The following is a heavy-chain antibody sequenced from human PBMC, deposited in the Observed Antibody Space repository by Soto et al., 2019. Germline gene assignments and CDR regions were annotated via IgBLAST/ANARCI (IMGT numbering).Heavy chain of an antibody. D-gene: IGHD3-22*01. CDR1: GGSFSGYY. CDR3: ARVIRYDSSGYYPTRAFDI. J-gene: IGHJ3*02. CDR2: INHSGST. Sequence: SETLSLTCAVYGGSFSGYYWSWIRQPPGKGLEWIGEINHSGSTNYNPSLKSRVTISVDTSKNQFSLKLSSVTAADTAVYYCARVIRYDSSGYYPTRAFDIWGQGTMVT. V-gene: IGHV4-34*01.